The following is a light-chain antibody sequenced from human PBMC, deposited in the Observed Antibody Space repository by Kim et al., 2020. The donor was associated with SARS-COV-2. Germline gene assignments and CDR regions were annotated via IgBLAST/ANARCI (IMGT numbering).Light chain of an antibody. CDR1: KLGDKY. CDR2: QDS. Sequence: SYELTQPPSVSVSPGQTASISCSGDKLGDKYVYWYQQKPGQPPVLVIYQDSKRPSGIPDRISGSNSGNTATLTISGTQAMDEGDYYCQAWDSSTVDFGTG. J-gene: IGLJ1*01. V-gene: IGLV3-1*01. CDR3: QAWDSSTVD.